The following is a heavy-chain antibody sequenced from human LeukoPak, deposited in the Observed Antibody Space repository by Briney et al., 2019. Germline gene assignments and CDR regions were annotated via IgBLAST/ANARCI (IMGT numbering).Heavy chain of an antibody. V-gene: IGHV4-39*07. Sequence: SETLSLTCTVSGGSISSSTYYWAWIRQPPGKGLEYIGSIYYGGNTYYNPSLKSRVTISVDTSKNQFSLKLSSVTAADTAVYYCARVGGVTMIVVLIGDGFDIWGQGTMVTVSS. J-gene: IGHJ3*02. CDR3: ARVGGVTMIVVLIGDGFDI. CDR2: IYYGGNT. CDR1: GGSISSSTYY. D-gene: IGHD3-22*01.